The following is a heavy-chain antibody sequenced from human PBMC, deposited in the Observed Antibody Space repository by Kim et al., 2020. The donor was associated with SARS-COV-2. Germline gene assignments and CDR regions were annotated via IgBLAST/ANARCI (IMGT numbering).Heavy chain of an antibody. Sequence: NAGYADSEQGPFTISRDNAKNTLYLQMNSLRVEDPAVYYCTRGFGSETNYWGQGSLVIVST. V-gene: IGHV3-74*01. J-gene: IGHJ4*02. CDR3: TRGFGSETNY. D-gene: IGHD3-10*01.